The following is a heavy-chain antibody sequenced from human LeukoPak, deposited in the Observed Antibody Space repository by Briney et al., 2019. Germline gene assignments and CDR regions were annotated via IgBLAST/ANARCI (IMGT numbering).Heavy chain of an antibody. D-gene: IGHD6-19*01. J-gene: IGHJ4*02. V-gene: IGHV4-59*01. Sequence: TSETLSLTCTVSGGSISSYYWSWIRQPPGKGLEWIGYIYYSGSTNYNPSLKSRVTISVGTSKNQFSLKLSSVTAADTAVYYCAGRGRYSSGWYAYWGQGTLVTVSS. CDR1: GGSISSYY. CDR3: AGRGRYSSGWYAY. CDR2: IYYSGST.